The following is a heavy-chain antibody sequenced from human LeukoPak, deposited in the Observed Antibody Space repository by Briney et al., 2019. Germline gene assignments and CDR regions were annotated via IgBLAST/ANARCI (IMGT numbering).Heavy chain of an antibody. J-gene: IGHJ4*02. CDR3: GKGRTGYSYGYGIDS. V-gene: IGHV3-23*01. Sequence: GGSLRLSCAASGFTFSTYAMSWVRQAPGKGLEWVSSVSTSGGDTYNADSVKGRFTISRDNSKNTLYLQTNSLRAENTAVYYCGKGRTGYSYGYGIDSWGQGTLVTVSS. CDR1: GFTFSTYA. CDR2: VSTSGGDT. D-gene: IGHD5-18*01.